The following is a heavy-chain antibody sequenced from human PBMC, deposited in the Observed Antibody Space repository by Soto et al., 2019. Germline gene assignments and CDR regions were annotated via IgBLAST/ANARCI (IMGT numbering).Heavy chain of an antibody. J-gene: IGHJ6*02. Sequence: GGSLRLSCEVSGFVFSMYSMSWVRQTPGKGLEWVAKIPQEGVDGHYADSVKGRFTISRDNGKNSLYLQMNNLRAEDTAVYYCARDHWILPAHDFLYGSDVWGRGATVTVSS. CDR2: IPQEGVDG. CDR1: GFVFSMYS. D-gene: IGHD5-18*01. CDR3: ARDHWILPAHDFLYGSDV. V-gene: IGHV3-7*03.